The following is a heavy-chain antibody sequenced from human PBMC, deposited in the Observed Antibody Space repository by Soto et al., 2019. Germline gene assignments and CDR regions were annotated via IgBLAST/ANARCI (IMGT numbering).Heavy chain of an antibody. Sequence: GGALRLSWAASGLNFSRDARSWVRQGPGKGVEWGSAISGSGGRTYYAASVKGRFTISRDNSKNTLYLQMNSLRAEDTAVYYCAKDLATMVRGVTPYYYYGMDVWGQGTTVTVSS. D-gene: IGHD3-10*01. CDR1: GLNFSRDA. V-gene: IGHV3-23*01. CDR2: ISGSGGRT. CDR3: AKDLATMVRGVTPYYYYGMDV. J-gene: IGHJ6*02.